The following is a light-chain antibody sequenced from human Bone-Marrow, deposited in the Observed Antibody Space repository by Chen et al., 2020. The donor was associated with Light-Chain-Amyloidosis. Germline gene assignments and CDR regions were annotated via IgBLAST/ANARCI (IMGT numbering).Light chain of an antibody. J-gene: IGLJ3*02. Sequence: QSVLTQPPSVSGAPGQRVTISCTGSSSNIGACYDVHWYQQLPGTPPKLLIYGNSNRPSGVPDRFSVSKSGTSASLAITVLQAEDEADYYCQSYDSSLSGSLFGGGTNLTVL. V-gene: IGLV1-40*01. CDR2: GNS. CDR3: QSYDSSLSGSL. CDR1: SSNIGACYD.